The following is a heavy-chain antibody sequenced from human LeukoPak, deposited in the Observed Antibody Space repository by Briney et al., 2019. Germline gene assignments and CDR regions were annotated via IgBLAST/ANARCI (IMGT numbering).Heavy chain of an antibody. Sequence: GGSLRLSCAASGFTFSSSAMSWVRQVLGKGLEWVSGISGSGGSTYCADSVKGRFTISRDNSKNTLYLQMNSLRAEDTAVYYCAKDDYGDYWGQGTLVTVSS. CDR3: AKDDYGDY. J-gene: IGHJ4*02. CDR1: GFTFSSSA. CDR2: ISGSGGST. V-gene: IGHV3-23*01.